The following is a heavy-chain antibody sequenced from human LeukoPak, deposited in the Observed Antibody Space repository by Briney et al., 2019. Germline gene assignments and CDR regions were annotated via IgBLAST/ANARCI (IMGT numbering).Heavy chain of an antibody. CDR3: ARVRAYYDGSGDPFDS. CDR1: GYTFTGYY. CDR2: INPDSGGA. V-gene: IGHV1-2*02. Sequence: GASVKVSCKASGYTFTGYYLHWVRQAPGQGLEWMGWINPDSGGASYAQKFQGRVTMTRDTSISTAYMELSSLTSDDTAVYYCARVRAYYDGSGDPFDSWGQGTLVTVSS. D-gene: IGHD3-22*01. J-gene: IGHJ4*02.